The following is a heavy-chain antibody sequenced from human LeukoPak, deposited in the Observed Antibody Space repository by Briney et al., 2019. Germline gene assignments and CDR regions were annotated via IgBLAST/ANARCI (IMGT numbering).Heavy chain of an antibody. CDR1: GGSISSYY. CDR3: ARRHVEYSSSSDPYYFDY. D-gene: IGHD6-6*01. V-gene: IGHV4-59*01. CDR2: IYYSGST. J-gene: IGHJ4*02. Sequence: SETLSLTCTVSGGSISSYYWSWIRQPPGKGLEWIVYIYYSGSTNYNPSLKSRVTISVDTSKNQFSLKLSSVTAADTAVYYCARRHVEYSSSSDPYYFDYWGQGTLVTVSS.